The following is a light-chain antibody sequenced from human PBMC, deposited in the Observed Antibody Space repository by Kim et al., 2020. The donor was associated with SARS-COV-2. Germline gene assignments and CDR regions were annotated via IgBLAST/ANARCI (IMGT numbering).Light chain of an antibody. V-gene: IGKV2-28*01. CDR3: MQALQTPLT. CDR2: LCS. Sequence: SISCSSSQSLLHSNGYNYFDWYLQKPGQSPQLLIYLCSNRASWVPDRFSGSGSGTDFTLKISRVEAEDVGVYYCMQALQTPLTFGGGTKVDIK. J-gene: IGKJ4*01. CDR1: QSLLHSNGYNY.